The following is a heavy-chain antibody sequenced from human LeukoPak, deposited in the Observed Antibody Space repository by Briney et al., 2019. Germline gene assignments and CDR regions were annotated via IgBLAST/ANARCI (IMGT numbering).Heavy chain of an antibody. Sequence: GASVKVSCKASGYTFTGYYMHWVRQAPGQGLEWMGWINPNSGGTNYAQKFQGRVTMTRDTSISTAYMELSRLRSDDTAVYYCARDQGYSYGSIFVRGCVGCPPNAIDYWGQGTLVTVSS. CDR2: INPNSGGT. CDR1: GYTFTGYY. D-gene: IGHD5-18*01. V-gene: IGHV1-2*02. CDR3: ARDQGYSYGSIFVRGCVGCPPNAIDY. J-gene: IGHJ4*02.